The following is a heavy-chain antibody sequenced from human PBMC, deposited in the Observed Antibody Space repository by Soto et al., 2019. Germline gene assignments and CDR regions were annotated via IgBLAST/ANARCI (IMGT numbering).Heavy chain of an antibody. CDR1: GGSFSGYY. D-gene: IGHD3-10*01. CDR3: ARATPNYYGSGTLDY. CDR2: INHSGST. Sequence: QVQLQQWGAGLLKPSETLSLTCAVYGGSFSGYYWSWIRQPPGKGLEWIGEINHSGSTNYNPSLKSRVTISVDTSKSQFSLKLSSVTAADTAVYYCARATPNYYGSGTLDYWGQGTLVTVSS. J-gene: IGHJ4*02. V-gene: IGHV4-34*01.